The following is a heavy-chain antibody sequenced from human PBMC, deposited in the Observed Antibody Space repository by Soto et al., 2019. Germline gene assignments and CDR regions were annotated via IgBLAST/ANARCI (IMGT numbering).Heavy chain of an antibody. CDR1: GFTFSSYA. V-gene: IGHV3-23*01. J-gene: IGHJ4*02. D-gene: IGHD3-9*01. CDR3: AKDRLRYFDWLLPFDY. CDR2: ISGSGGST. Sequence: LRLSCAASGFTFSSYAMSWVRQAPGKGLEWVSAISGSGGSTYCADSVKGRFTISRDNSKNTLYLQMNSLRAEDTAVYYCAKDRLRYFDWLLPFDYWGQGTLVTVSS.